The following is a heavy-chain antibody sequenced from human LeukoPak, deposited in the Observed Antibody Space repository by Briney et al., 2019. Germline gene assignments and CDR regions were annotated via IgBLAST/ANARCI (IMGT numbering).Heavy chain of an antibody. V-gene: IGHV1-46*01. CDR3: ARVKSYYYDTSDKDAFDI. CDR1: GYTFTSHF. J-gene: IGHJ3*02. Sequence: ASVKVSCKASGYTFTSHFMHWVRQAPGQGLEWMGIINPRGGSTSYTQKFQGRVTMTRDTSTSTVYMELSSLRSEDAAVYYCARVKSYYYDTSDKDAFDIWGQGTMVTVSS. CDR2: INPRGGST. D-gene: IGHD3-22*01.